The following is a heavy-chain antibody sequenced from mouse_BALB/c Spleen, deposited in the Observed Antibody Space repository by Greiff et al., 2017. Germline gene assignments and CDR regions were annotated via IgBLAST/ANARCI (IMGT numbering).Heavy chain of an antibody. CDR3: ARQEGFDY. CDR2: ISSGGSYT. Sequence: EVQGVESGGGLVKPGGSLKLSCAASGFTFSSYAMSWVRQTPEKRLEWVATISSGGSYTYYPDSVKGRFTISRDNAKNTLYLQMSSLRSEDTAMYYCARQEGFDYWGQGTTLTVSS. V-gene: IGHV5-9-3*01. J-gene: IGHJ2*01. CDR1: GFTFSSYA.